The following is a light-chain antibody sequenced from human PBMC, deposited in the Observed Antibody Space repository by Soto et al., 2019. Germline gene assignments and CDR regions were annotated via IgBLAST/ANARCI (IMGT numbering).Light chain of an antibody. J-gene: IGLJ1*01. V-gene: IGLV2-14*01. CDR1: SSDVGGYNY. CDR2: EFS. Sequence: QSALTQPASVSGSPGQSITISCTGTSSDVGGYNYVSWYQQHPGKAPKLMIYEFSNRPSGVSNRFSGSKSGNTASLTISRLQAEEEPDYYCSSYTSSRTLVFGTRTKVTV. CDR3: SSYTSSRTLV.